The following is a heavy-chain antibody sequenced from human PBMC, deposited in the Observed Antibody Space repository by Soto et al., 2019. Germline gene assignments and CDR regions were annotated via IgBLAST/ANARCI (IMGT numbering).Heavy chain of an antibody. V-gene: IGHV3-21*01. Sequence: GGSLRLSCAASGFTFSSYSMNWVRQAPGKGLEWVSSISSSSSYIYYADSVKGRFTISRDNAKNSLYLQMNSLRAEDTAVYYCARDPTGYSSSWYEGVNWFDPWGQGTLVTVSS. CDR3: ARDPTGYSSSWYEGVNWFDP. CDR1: GFTFSSYS. J-gene: IGHJ5*02. CDR2: ISSSSSYI. D-gene: IGHD6-13*01.